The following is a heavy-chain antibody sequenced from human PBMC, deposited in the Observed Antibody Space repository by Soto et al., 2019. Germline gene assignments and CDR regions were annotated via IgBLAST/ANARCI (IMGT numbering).Heavy chain of an antibody. CDR1: GYTFTGYY. CDR2: INPNNGDT. CDR3: AKDSSPTPFDY. V-gene: IGHV1-2*02. J-gene: IGHJ4*02. Sequence: GASVKVSCKASGYTFTGYYMHWVRQAPGQGLQWLGWINPNNGDTNYAQEFQDRVTMTRDTSISTAYMELTRLKSDDTAVYYCAKDSSPTPFDYWGQGTLVTVSS.